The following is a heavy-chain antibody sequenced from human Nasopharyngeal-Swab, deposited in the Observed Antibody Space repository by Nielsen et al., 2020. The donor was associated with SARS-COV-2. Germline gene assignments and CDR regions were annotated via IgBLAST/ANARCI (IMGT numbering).Heavy chain of an antibody. CDR1: GFNVTRFG. V-gene: IGHV3-30*03. CDR3: ARGAVAGRNAFDI. CDR2: ISYDGTIQ. Sequence: GGSLRLSCAASGFNVTRFGMHWVRQAPGKGLQWMAFISYDGTIQYYADSVKGRFTISRDNSKNTLYLQMNRLRPEDTAVHYCARGAVAGRNAFDIWGQGTLVTVSS. J-gene: IGHJ3*02. D-gene: IGHD6-19*01.